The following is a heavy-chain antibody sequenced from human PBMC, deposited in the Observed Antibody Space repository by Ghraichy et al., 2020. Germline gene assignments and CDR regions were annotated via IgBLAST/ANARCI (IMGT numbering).Heavy chain of an antibody. CDR3: ARPGSGSFYGMDV. CDR2: IYYSGST. CDR1: GGSISSSSYY. J-gene: IGHJ6*02. Sequence: SETLSLTCTVSGGSISSSSYYWGWIRQPPGKGLEWIGSIYYSGSTYYNPSLKSRVTISVDTSKNQFSLKLSSVTAADTAVYYCARPGSGSFYGMDVWGQGTTVTVSS. D-gene: IGHD1-26*01. V-gene: IGHV4-39*01.